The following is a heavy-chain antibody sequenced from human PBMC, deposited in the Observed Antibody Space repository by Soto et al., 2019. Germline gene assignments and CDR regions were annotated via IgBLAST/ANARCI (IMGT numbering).Heavy chain of an antibody. CDR2: ISSSSSYI. CDR3: ARIWFGEDAFAI. CDR1: GFTFSSYS. V-gene: IGHV3-21*01. D-gene: IGHD3-10*01. J-gene: IGHJ3*02. Sequence: EVKLVASGGGLVKPGGSLRLSCAASGFTFSSYSMNWVRQAPGKGLEWVSSISSSSSYIYYADSVKGRFTISRDNAKNSLYRQMNSLRAEDTALYYCARIWFGEDAFAIWGKGTIVTVSS.